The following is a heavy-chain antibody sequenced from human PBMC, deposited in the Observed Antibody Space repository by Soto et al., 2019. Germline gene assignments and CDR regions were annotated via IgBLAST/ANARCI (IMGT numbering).Heavy chain of an antibody. CDR3: AKDFSGVFSWVLHLPDPLACPAQRTTDP. J-gene: IGHJ5*02. D-gene: IGHD2-15*01. CDR1: GGSFSIYA. Sequence: GASVKVSCKASGGSFSIYAISWVLQAPGEGLEWMGGIIPIFGTANYAQKFQGRVTITADESTSTAYMELSSLRSEDTAVYYCAKDFSGVFSWVLHLPDPLACPAQRTTDP. V-gene: IGHV1-69*13. CDR2: IIPIFGTA.